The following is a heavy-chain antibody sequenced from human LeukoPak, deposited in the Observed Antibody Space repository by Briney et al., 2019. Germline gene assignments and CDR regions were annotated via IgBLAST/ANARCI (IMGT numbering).Heavy chain of an antibody. J-gene: IGHJ4*02. V-gene: IGHV4-30-2*01. D-gene: IGHD5-12*01. CDR2: IYHSGST. CDR3: ARGAPGVATIFDY. Sequence: SETLSLTCTVSGGSISSYSWSWIRQPPGKGLEWIGYIYHSGSTYYNPSLKSRVTISVDRSKNKFSLKLSSVTAADTAVYCCARGAPGVATIFDYWGQGTLVTVSS. CDR1: GGSISSYS.